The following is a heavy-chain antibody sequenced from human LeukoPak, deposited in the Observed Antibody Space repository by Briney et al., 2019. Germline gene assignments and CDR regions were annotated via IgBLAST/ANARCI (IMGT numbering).Heavy chain of an antibody. V-gene: IGHV3-23*01. CDR3: AKDQGYYDSSNFDY. D-gene: IGHD3-22*01. Sequence: GGSLRLSCAASGFTFSSYAMSWVRQAPGKGLEWVSGISGSGGSTYYADSVKGRFTISRDNSKNTLYLQMNSLRAEDTAVYYCAKDQGYYDSSNFDYWGQGTLVTVS. CDR2: ISGSGGST. CDR1: GFTFSSYA. J-gene: IGHJ4*02.